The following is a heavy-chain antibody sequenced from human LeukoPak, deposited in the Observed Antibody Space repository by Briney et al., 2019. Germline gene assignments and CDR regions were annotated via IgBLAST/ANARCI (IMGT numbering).Heavy chain of an antibody. Sequence: PGGFLRLSCAASGFTFDRFTIHWVRQTPGKGLEWVSLINRRGHTFYADSVKGRFTISRDNSRNSVFLQMNSLRAEDTAVYYCARDGAAAGDYWGQGTLVTVSS. CDR2: INRRGHT. CDR1: GFTFDRFT. V-gene: IGHV3-43*01. J-gene: IGHJ4*02. CDR3: ARDGAAAGDY. D-gene: IGHD6-13*01.